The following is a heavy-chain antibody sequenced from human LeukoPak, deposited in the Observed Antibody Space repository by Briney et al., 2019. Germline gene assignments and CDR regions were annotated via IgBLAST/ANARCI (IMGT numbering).Heavy chain of an antibody. V-gene: IGHV1-69*13. D-gene: IGHD3-10*01. Sequence: ASVKVSCKASGGTFSRYAISWVRQAPGQGLEWMGGIIPVLGTANYAQTFQNEVTITADESTSTAYMELSSLTSEDTAVYYCATSGGDYYYYSLDVWGKGTTVTVSS. CDR2: IIPVLGTA. J-gene: IGHJ6*03. CDR3: ATSGGDYYYYSLDV. CDR1: GGTFSRYA.